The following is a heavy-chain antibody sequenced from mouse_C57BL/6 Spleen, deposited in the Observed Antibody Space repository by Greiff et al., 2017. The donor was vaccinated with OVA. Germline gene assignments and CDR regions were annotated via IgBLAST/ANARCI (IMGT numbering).Heavy chain of an antibody. Sequence: QVQLQQPGAELVKPGASVKMSCKASGYTFTSYWITWVKQRPGQGLEWIGDIYPGSGSTNYNEKFKSKATLTVDTSSSTAYMQLSSLTSEDSAVYYCARSTPVVASYYFDYWGQGTTLTVSS. D-gene: IGHD1-1*01. V-gene: IGHV1-55*01. CDR1: GYTFTSYW. CDR3: ARSTPVVASYYFDY. J-gene: IGHJ2*01. CDR2: IYPGSGST.